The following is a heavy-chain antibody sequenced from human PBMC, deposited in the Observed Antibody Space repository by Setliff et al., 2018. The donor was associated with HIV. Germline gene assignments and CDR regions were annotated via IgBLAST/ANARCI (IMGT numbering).Heavy chain of an antibody. J-gene: IGHJ5*02. CDR2: IIPIFGTL. Sequence: SVKVSCKTSGGTFSAYAISWVRQAPGQRLEWMGGIIPIFGTLNYAQKFQGRVTITTDESTSTAYMELSSLRSEDTAVYYCVKGDNFWTGYSTYFEFDPWGQGTLVTVSS. D-gene: IGHD3-3*01. CDR1: GGTFSAYA. V-gene: IGHV1-69*05. CDR3: VKGDNFWTGYSTYFEFDP.